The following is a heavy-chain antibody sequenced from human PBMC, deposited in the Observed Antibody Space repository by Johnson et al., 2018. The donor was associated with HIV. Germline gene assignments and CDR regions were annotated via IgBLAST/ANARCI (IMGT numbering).Heavy chain of an antibody. V-gene: IGHV3-66*01. CDR3: ARGYILTGYSGVFDM. Sequence: MLLVESGGGLVQPGGSLRLSCAASGFTVSRNYMSWVRQAPGKGLEWVSVIYSGGSTYHADSVKGRFTISRDNSKNTVYLQMHSLRGEDTAVYYCARGYILTGYSGVFDMWGQGTMVTVSS. CDR1: GFTVSRNY. D-gene: IGHD3-9*01. J-gene: IGHJ3*02. CDR2: IYSGGST.